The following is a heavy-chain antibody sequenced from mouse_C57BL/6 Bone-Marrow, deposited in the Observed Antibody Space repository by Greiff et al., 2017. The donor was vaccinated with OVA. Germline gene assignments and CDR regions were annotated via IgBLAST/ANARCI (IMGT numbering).Heavy chain of an antibody. CDR1: GFTFSDYG. CDR2: ISNLAYSS. V-gene: IGHV5-15*01. CDR3: ARQWVTTFYWYFDV. J-gene: IGHJ1*03. Sequence: EVQGVESGGGLVQPGGSLKLSCAASGFTFSDYGMAWVRQAPRKGPGWVAFISNLAYSSYYADTVTGRFTISRGNAKNTLYLEMSSLRSEDTAMYYCARQWVTTFYWYFDVWGTGTTVTVSS. D-gene: IGHD2-2*01.